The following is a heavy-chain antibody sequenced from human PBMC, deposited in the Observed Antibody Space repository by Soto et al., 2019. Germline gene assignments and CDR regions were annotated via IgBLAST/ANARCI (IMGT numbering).Heavy chain of an antibody. D-gene: IGHD1-26*01. CDR2: IYSGGST. V-gene: IGHV3-53*01. CDR3: AGRVGATNYGMDV. J-gene: IGHJ6*02. Sequence: SLRLSCASSEFTFSSNYMNRVRQAPGKGLECVSTIYSGGSTYYADSVKGRFTISRDNSKNTLYLQMNNLRAEDTAVYYCAGRVGATNYGMDVWGQGTTVTVSS. CDR1: EFTFSSNY.